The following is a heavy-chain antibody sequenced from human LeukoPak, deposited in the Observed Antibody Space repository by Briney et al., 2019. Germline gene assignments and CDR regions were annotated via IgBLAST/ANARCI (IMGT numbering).Heavy chain of an antibody. CDR2: IYYNGNT. CDR1: SGSISSEDHY. J-gene: IGHJ4*02. Sequence: PSETLSLTCTVSSGSISSEDHYWSWIRQPPGKGLEWIGYIYYNGNTYYNPSLKSRVTISVDTSMNHFSLELTSVTAADTAVYFCARAVHASYSYGNLDFWGQGTLVTVSS. V-gene: IGHV4-30-4*01. D-gene: IGHD3-16*01. CDR3: ARAVHASYSYGNLDF.